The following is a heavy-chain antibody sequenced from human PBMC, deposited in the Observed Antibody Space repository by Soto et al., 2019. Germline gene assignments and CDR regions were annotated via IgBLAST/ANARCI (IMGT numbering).Heavy chain of an antibody. CDR2: ISWDGGST. J-gene: IGHJ6*02. D-gene: IGHD1-26*01. V-gene: IGHV3-43*01. CDR3: AKDRIVGATTSSKDYYYGMDV. CDR1: GFTFDDYT. Sequence: HGGSLRLSCAASGFTFDDYTMHWVRQAPGKGLEWVSLISWDGGSTYYADSVKGRFTISRDNSKNSLYLQMNSLRTEDTALYYCAKDRIVGATTSSKDYYYGMDVWGQGTTVTVSS.